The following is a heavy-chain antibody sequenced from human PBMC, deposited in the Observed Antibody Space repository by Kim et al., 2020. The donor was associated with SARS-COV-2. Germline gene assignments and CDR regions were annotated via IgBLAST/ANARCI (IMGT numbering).Heavy chain of an antibody. J-gene: IGHJ4*02. CDR3: ASGGRIWFGELLPVDY. CDR1: GFTFSSYS. V-gene: IGHV3-21*01. CDR2: ISSSSSYI. D-gene: IGHD3-10*01. Sequence: GGSLRLSCAASGFTFSSYSMNWVRQAPGKGLEWVSSISSSSSYIYYADSVKGRFTISRDNAKNSLYLQMNSLRAEDTAVYYCASGGRIWFGELLPVDYWGQGTLVTVSS.